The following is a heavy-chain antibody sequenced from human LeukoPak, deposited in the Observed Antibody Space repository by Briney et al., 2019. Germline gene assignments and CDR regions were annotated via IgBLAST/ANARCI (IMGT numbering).Heavy chain of an antibody. V-gene: IGHV4-59*08. J-gene: IGHJ3*02. D-gene: IGHD3-10*01. CDR3: ATTSYYYGSGSIHAFDI. CDR2: IYYSGST. Sequence: PSEPLSLTCTVSGGSISIYYWSWLRQPPGKGLEWIGYIYYSGSTNYNPSLKSRVTISVDTSKNQFSLKLSSVTAADTAVYYCATTSYYYGSGSIHAFDIWGQGTMVTVSS. CDR1: GGSISIYY.